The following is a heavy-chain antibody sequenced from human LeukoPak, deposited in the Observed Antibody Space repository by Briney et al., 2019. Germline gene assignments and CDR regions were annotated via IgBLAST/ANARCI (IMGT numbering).Heavy chain of an antibody. V-gene: IGHV3-30-3*01. CDR2: ISYDGSNK. Sequence: PGRSLRLSCAASGFTFSSYAMHWVRQAPGKGLEWVAVISYDGSNKYYADSVKGRFTISRDNSKNTLYLQMNSLRAEDTAVYYCAKVVGVLLSVYYYEEGVDYWGQGTLVTVSS. D-gene: IGHD3-22*01. CDR3: AKVVGVLLSVYYYEEGVDY. CDR1: GFTFSSYA. J-gene: IGHJ4*02.